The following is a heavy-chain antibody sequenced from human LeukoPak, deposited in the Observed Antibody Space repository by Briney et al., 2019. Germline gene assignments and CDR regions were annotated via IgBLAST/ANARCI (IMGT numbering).Heavy chain of an antibody. CDR1: GFSFSTYS. D-gene: IGHD3-3*01. CDR2: ISSGSSRI. CDR3: ARGPAEWYY. J-gene: IGHJ4*02. V-gene: IGHV3-21*01. Sequence: PGGSLRLSCTASGFSFSTYSMNWVRQAPGKGLEWVSSISSGSSRIFYAASLKGRFTISRDNAKSSLYLQMNSLRAEDTAVYYCARGPAEWYYWGQGTLVTVSS.